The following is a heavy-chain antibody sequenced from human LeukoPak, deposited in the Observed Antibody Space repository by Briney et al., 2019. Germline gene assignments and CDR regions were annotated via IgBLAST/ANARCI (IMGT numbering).Heavy chain of an antibody. V-gene: IGHV4-30-2*01. CDR1: GGSISSGGYS. J-gene: IGHJ4*02. CDR3: VRFDLRFFDY. CDR2: IYHSGST. D-gene: IGHD3-3*01. Sequence: SQTLSLTCAVSGGSISSGGYSWSWIRQPPGKGLEWIGYIYHSGSTYYNPSLKSRVTISVDRSKNQFSLKLSSVTAADTAVYYCVRFDLRFFDYWGQGTLVTVSS.